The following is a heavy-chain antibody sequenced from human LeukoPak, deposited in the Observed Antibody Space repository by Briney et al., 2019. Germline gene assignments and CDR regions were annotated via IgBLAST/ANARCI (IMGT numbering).Heavy chain of an antibody. J-gene: IGHJ3*02. CDR2: IKQDGREK. D-gene: IGHD1-26*01. CDR1: GFTFSSYD. V-gene: IGHV3-7*04. CDR3: AREVGATNAFDI. Sequence: GGSLRLSCAVSGFTFSSYDMSWVRQAPGKGLEWVANIKQDGREKYYVDSVKGRFTISRDNAKNSLYLQMNTLRAEDTAVYYCAREVGATNAFDIWGQGTMVTVSS.